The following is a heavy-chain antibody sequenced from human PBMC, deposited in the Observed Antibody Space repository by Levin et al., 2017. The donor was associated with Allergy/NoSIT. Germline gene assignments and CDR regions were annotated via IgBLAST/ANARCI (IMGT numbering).Heavy chain of an antibody. Sequence: GGSLRLSCAASGFTFSSYAMSWVRQAPGKGLEWVSAISGSGGSTYYADSVKGRFTISRDNSKNTLYLQMNSLRAEDTAVYYCAGKGRYDILTGYWNYYYYYGMDVWGQGTTVTVSS. J-gene: IGHJ6*02. D-gene: IGHD3-9*01. CDR3: AGKGRYDILTGYWNYYYYYGMDV. CDR1: GFTFSSYA. V-gene: IGHV3-23*01. CDR2: ISGSGGST.